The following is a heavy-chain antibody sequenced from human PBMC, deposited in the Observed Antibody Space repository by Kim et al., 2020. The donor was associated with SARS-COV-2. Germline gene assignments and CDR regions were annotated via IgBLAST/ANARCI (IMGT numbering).Heavy chain of an antibody. Sequence: TYYVESVKGRFIISRDNSKNTLDLQMSSLRVEDTAVYYCATNLAAAGVVWGQGTLVTVSS. D-gene: IGHD6-13*01. CDR2: T. J-gene: IGHJ4*02. CDR3: ATNLAAAGVV. V-gene: IGHV3-66*01.